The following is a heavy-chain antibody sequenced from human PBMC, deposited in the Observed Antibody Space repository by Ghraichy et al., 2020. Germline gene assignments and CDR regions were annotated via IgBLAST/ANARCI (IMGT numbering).Heavy chain of an antibody. J-gene: IGHJ5*02. CDR3: TTEGGSYYLNWFDP. CDR1: GFTFSNAW. CDR2: IKSKTDGGTT. Sequence: LSLTCAASGFTFSNAWMSWVRQAPGKGLEWVGRIKSKTDGGTTDYAAPVKGRFTISRDDSKNTLYLQMNSLKTEDTAVYYCTTEGGSYYLNWFDPWGQGTLVTVSS. D-gene: IGHD1-26*01. V-gene: IGHV3-15*01.